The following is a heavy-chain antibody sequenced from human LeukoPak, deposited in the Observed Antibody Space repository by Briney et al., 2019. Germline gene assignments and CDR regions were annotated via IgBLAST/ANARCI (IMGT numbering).Heavy chain of an antibody. Sequence: SETLSLTCTVSGGSISSYYWSWIRQPPGKGLEWIGYIYYSGSTNYNPSLKSRVTISVDTSKNQFSLKLSSVTAADTAVYYCARVVVSSWGFNWFDPWGQGTLVTVSS. CDR1: GGSISSYY. V-gene: IGHV4-59*01. J-gene: IGHJ5*02. D-gene: IGHD6-13*01. CDR2: IYYSGST. CDR3: ARVVVSSWGFNWFDP.